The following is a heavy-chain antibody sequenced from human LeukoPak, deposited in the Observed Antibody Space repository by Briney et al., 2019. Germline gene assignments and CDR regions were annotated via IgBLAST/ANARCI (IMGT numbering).Heavy chain of an antibody. CDR1: GFTFSNYG. J-gene: IGHJ3*02. V-gene: IGHV3-20*04. Sequence: GGSLRLSCAASGFTFSNYGMCWVRQAPGKGLEWVSGINWNGGSTGYADSVKGRFTISRDNAKNSLYLQMNSLRAEDTALYYCARIDTYYYDSSGYYSAFDIWGQGTIVTVSS. D-gene: IGHD3-22*01. CDR2: INWNGGST. CDR3: ARIDTYYYDSSGYYSAFDI.